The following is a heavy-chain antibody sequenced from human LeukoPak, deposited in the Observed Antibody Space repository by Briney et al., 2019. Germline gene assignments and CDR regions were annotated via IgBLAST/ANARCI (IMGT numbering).Heavy chain of an antibody. D-gene: IGHD3-9*01. J-gene: IGHJ4*02. CDR2: ISSSGSTI. CDR3: ARSTTGYFEWLSQWY. Sequence: GGSLRLSCAASGFTFSDYYMSWIRQAPGKGLEWVSYISSSGSTIYYADSVKGRFTISRDNARNSLYLQMNSLRAEDTAVYYCARSTTGYFEWLSQWYWGQGTLVTVSS. V-gene: IGHV3-11*04. CDR1: GFTFSDYY.